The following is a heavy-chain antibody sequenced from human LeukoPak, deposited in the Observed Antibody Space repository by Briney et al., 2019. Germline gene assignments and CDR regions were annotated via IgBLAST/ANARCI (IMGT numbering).Heavy chain of an antibody. CDR2: IGYDGGKK. CDR1: GFTFSNYG. D-gene: IGHD3-22*01. J-gene: IGHJ4*02. Sequence: GGSLRLSCAASGFTFSNYGLHWVRQAPGKGLEWVAFIGYDGGKKYHADSVKGRFTISRDNSKNTLYLQMNSLRAEDTAVYYCAKDDGSGYYPSPSLVYWGQGTLVTVSS. CDR3: AKDDGSGYYPSPSLVY. V-gene: IGHV3-30*02.